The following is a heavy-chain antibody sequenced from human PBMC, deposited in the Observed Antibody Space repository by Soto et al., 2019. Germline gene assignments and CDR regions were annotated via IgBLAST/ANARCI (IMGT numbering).Heavy chain of an antibody. Sequence: GGSRRLSCAASGFTFSNHSMNWVRPAPGKGLEWLSAISGNANDIYYADSVKGRFTISRDSSTNTVFLQMSSLRAEDTALYYCAKKRSGSWSMGCFDSWGQGTLVTVSS. D-gene: IGHD3-16*01. CDR1: GFTFSNHS. V-gene: IGHV3-23*01. CDR2: ISGNANDI. CDR3: AKKRSGSWSMGCFDS. J-gene: IGHJ4*02.